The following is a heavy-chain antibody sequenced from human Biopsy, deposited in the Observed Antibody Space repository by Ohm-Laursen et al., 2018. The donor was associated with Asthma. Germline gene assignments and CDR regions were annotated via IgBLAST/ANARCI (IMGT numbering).Heavy chain of an antibody. Sequence: SLRLSCAASGFTFSSDGMHWVRQAPGKGLEWVAIIWYDGSNKYYADSVKGRFTISRDNSKNTLYLQMNSLRAEDTAVYYCARVGYSSSWYGDYYYGMDVWGQGTTVTVSS. CDR3: ARVGYSSSWYGDYYYGMDV. CDR1: GFTFSSDG. V-gene: IGHV3-33*01. D-gene: IGHD6-13*01. CDR2: IWYDGSNK. J-gene: IGHJ6*02.